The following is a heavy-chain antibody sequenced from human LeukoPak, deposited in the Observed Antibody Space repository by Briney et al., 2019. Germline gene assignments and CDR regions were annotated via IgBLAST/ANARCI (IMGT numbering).Heavy chain of an antibody. CDR3: ARRSDPFDY. V-gene: IGHV4-30-4*01. Sequence: SQTLSLTCTVSGGSNSSGSYYWSWIRQPPGKGLEWIGYIYYSGSTYYNPSLKSRVTISVDTSNNQFSLKLSSVTAADTAVYYCARRSDPFDYWGQGTLVTVSS. D-gene: IGHD6-6*01. CDR2: IYYSGST. J-gene: IGHJ4*02. CDR1: GGSNSSGSYY.